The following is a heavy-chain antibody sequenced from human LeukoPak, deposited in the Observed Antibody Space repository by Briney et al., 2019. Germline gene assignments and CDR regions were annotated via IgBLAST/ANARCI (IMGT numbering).Heavy chain of an antibody. CDR3: AKDLKAIVATDY. V-gene: IGHV3-23*01. J-gene: IGHJ4*02. CDR2: ISGGGGNT. CDR1: GFTFSSYA. D-gene: IGHD5-12*01. Sequence: PGGSLRLSCAASGFTFSSYAMSWVRQAPGKGLDWVSAISGGGGNTYYADYVKGRFTISRDNSKNTLYLQMNSLRAEDTAVYYCAKDLKAIVATDYWGQGTLVTVSS.